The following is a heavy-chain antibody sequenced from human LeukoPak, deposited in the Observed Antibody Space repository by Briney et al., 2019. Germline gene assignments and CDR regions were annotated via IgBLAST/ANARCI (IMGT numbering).Heavy chain of an antibody. D-gene: IGHD1-7*01. J-gene: IGHJ6*02. CDR2: ISGSGGST. CDR3: AKDPNYVYYYGLDV. V-gene: IGHV3-23*01. CDR1: GFTFSSYA. Sequence: PGGSLRLSCAASGFTFSSYAMSWVRQAPGKGLEWVSAISGSGGSTYYADSVKGRFTISRDNSKNTLYLQMNSRRAEDTAVYYCAKDPNYVYYYGLDVWGQGTTVTVSS.